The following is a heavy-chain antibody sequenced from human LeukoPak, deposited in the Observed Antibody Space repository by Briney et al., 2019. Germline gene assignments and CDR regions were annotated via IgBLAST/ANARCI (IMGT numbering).Heavy chain of an antibody. CDR1: GFTFDDYA. CDR3: TRDISAIAAAGVDY. J-gene: IGHJ4*02. V-gene: IGHV3-9*01. D-gene: IGHD6-13*01. Sequence: GGSLRLSCAASGFTFDDYAMHWVRQAPGKGLEWVSGISWNSGRIGYADSVKGRFTISRDSAKNSLYLQMNSLRAEDTAFYYCTRDISAIAAAGVDYWGQGTLVTVSS. CDR2: ISWNSGRI.